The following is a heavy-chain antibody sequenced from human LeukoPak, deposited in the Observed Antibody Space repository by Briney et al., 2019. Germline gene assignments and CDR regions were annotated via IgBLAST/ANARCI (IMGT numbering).Heavy chain of an antibody. CDR2: IRGSGGST. CDR1: GFTFSSYA. D-gene: IGHD2-2*01. J-gene: IGHJ6*03. CDR3: ATNQLLSPYYYYYYMDV. Sequence: GGSLRLSCAASGFTFSSYAMSWVRQAPGKGLEWVSAIRGSGGSTYYADSVKGRFTISRDNSKNTLYLQMNSLRAEDTAVYYCATNQLLSPYYYYYYMDVWGKGTTVTVSS. V-gene: IGHV3-23*01.